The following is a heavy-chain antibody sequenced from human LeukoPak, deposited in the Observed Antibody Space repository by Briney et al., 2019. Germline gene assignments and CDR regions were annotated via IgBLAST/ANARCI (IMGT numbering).Heavy chain of an antibody. CDR1: GFVFSSYW. D-gene: IGHD3-16*01. CDR3: ARGDDESLDH. CDR2: IYTDGSYT. J-gene: IGHJ4*02. V-gene: IGHV3-74*01. Sequence: GGSLRLSCAASGFVFSSYWMHWVRQAPGKGLVWVSRIYTDGSYTNYTDSVKGRFTISRDNAKNTLSLHMNSLRAEDMAVYYCARGDDESLDHWGQGTLVTVSS.